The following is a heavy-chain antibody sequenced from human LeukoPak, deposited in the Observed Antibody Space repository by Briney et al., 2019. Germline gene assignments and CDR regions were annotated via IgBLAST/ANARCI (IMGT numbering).Heavy chain of an antibody. CDR3: ASLLLYGHGDY. CDR2: INSDGSST. D-gene: IGHD3-10*01. CDR1: GFTFSSYW. Sequence: GGSLRLSCAASGFTFSSYWMHWVRQAPGKGLVWVSRINSDGSSTSYADSVKGRFTISRDNAKNTLYLQMNSLRAEDTAVYYCASLLLYGHGDYWGQGTLVTVSS. V-gene: IGHV3-74*01. J-gene: IGHJ4*02.